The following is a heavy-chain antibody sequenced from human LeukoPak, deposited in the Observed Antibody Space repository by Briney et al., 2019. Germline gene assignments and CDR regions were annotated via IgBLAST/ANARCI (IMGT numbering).Heavy chain of an antibody. CDR1: GFTFSSYG. V-gene: IGHV3-30*18. J-gene: IGHJ4*02. CDR2: ISYDGSNK. CDR3: AKDVRYGSQPSTPHDY. D-gene: IGHD3-10*01. Sequence: GRSLRLSCAASGFTFSSYGMHWVRQAPGKGLEWVAVISYDGSNKYYADSVKGRFTISRDNSKNTLYLQMNSLRAEDTAVYYCAKDVRYGSQPSTPHDYWGQGTLVTVSS.